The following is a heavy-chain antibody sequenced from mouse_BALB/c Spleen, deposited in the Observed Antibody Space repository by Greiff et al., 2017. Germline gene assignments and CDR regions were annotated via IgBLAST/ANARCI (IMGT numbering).Heavy chain of an antibody. Sequence: DVQLVESGGGLVQPGGSRKLSCAASGFTFSSFGMHWVRQAPEKGLEWVAYISSGSSTIYYADTVKGRFTISRDNPKNTLFLQMTSLRSEDTAMYYCARGGYGSGDYWGQGTTLTVSS. CDR2: ISSGSSTI. D-gene: IGHD1-2*01. CDR1: GFTFSSFG. J-gene: IGHJ2*01. V-gene: IGHV5-17*02. CDR3: ARGGYGSGDY.